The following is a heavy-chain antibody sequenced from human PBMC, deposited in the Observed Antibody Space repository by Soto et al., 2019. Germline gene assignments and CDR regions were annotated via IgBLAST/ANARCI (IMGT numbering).Heavy chain of an antibody. CDR1: GFTVSSNY. D-gene: IGHD3-3*01. CDR3: ARSVTIFGVSLDY. CDR2: LYSGGTT. J-gene: IGHJ4*02. V-gene: IGHV3-66*01. Sequence: GSLRLSCAASGFTVSSNYMSWVRQAPGKGPEWVSVLYSGGTTSYADSVKGRFTISRDNSKNTLYLQMSSLRAEDTAVYYCARSVTIFGVSLDYWGQGTLVTVSS.